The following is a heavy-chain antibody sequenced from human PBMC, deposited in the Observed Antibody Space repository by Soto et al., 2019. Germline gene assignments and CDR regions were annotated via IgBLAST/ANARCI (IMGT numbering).Heavy chain of an antibody. Sequence: ASVKVSCKTSGYTFTSHGISWVRWAPGRGLEWMGWISAYNGDTKYAQRVQDRVSMTTDTSTATAYIELRSLRFDDTAIYFSARPHWHPAYLEGFDFWGQGTPVTVSS. CDR3: ARPHWHPAYLEGFDF. CDR1: GYTFTSHG. D-gene: IGHD1-1*01. J-gene: IGHJ4*02. V-gene: IGHV1-18*04. CDR2: ISAYNGDT.